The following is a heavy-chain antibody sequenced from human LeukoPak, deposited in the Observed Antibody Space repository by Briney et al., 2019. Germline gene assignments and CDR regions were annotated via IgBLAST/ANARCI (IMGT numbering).Heavy chain of an antibody. V-gene: IGHV4-38-2*02. CDR3: AREESYSSSWYYGGGYYFDY. CDR2: IYHSGST. CDR1: GYSISSGYY. J-gene: IGHJ4*02. Sequence: SETLSLTCTVSGYSISSGYYWGWIRQPPGKGLEWIGSIYHSGSTYYNPSVKSRVTMSVDTSKNQFSLKLSSVTAADTAVYYCAREESYSSSWYYGGGYYFDYWGQGTLVTVSS. D-gene: IGHD6-13*01.